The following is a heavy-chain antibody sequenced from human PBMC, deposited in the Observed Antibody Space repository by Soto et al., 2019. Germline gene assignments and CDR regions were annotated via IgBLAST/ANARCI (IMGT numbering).Heavy chain of an antibody. D-gene: IGHD2-15*01. Sequence: GVSLRLSCADSGFTFSSYWMSWVRQAPGKGLEWVANIKQDGSEKYYVDSVKGRFTISRDNAKNSLYLQMNSLRADDTAVYYCARVLPGGGYPHDYFDYWGQGTLVTVSS. J-gene: IGHJ4*02. CDR1: GFTFSSYW. CDR3: ARVLPGGGYPHDYFDY. CDR2: IKQDGSEK. V-gene: IGHV3-7*01.